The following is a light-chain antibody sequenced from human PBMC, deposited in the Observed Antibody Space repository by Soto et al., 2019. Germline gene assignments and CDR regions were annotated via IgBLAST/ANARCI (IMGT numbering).Light chain of an antibody. CDR2: GNS. J-gene: IGLJ1*01. CDR3: QSYDSSLSGYV. V-gene: IGLV1-40*01. Sequence: QSVLTQPPSVSGAPGQRVTISCTGSSSNIGAGYDVHWYQQLPGTAPKLLIYGNSNRPSGVPDRFSGSKPGTSASLAITGLQAEDEADYYCQSYDSSLSGYVFGTGTKATVL. CDR1: SSNIGAGYD.